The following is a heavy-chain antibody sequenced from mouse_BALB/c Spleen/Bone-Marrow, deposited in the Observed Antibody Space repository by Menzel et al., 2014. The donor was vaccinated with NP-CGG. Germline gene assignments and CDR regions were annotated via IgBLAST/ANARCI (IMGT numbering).Heavy chain of an antibody. V-gene: IGHV14-3*02. CDR2: IDPANGNT. Sequence: VQLQHSGAELVKPGASVKLSCTASGLNIKDTYMHWVKQRPEQGLEWIGRIDPANGNTKYDPKFQGKATITADTSSNTAYLQLSSLTSEDTAVYYCARWEYYAMDYWGQGTSVTVSS. CDR3: ARWEYYAMDY. J-gene: IGHJ4*01. CDR1: GLNIKDTY. D-gene: IGHD4-1*01.